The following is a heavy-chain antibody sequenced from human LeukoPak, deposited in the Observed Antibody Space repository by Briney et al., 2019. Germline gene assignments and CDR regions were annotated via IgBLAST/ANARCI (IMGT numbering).Heavy chain of an antibody. V-gene: IGHV3-33*01. D-gene: IGHD1-1*01. Sequence: GESLNISCAASEFTFTTYGMHWVRQAPGKGLERVAFIYYDGSNIYYADYVKGRFTISRDISKNTLYLQMDSLRAEDTAIYYCARDWKTNSFDYWGQGTLVTVSS. CDR3: ARDWKTNSFDY. CDR2: IYYDGSNI. CDR1: EFTFTTYG. J-gene: IGHJ4*02.